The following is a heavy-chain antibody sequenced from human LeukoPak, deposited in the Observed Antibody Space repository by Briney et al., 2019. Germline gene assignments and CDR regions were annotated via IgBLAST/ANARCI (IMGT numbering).Heavy chain of an antibody. V-gene: IGHV4-30-4*01. CDR2: MYYSGST. D-gene: IGHD3-22*01. J-gene: IGHJ5*02. CDR1: GGSISSGDYY. Sequence: SSATLSLTCPVSGGSISSGDYYWSGIRQPPGEGLAWISYMYYSGSTYYTPSLKSRFTMSADTSKNQLSLKLSSVTAADTAVYYCARPYYYDSRIDPWGQGILVTVSS. CDR3: ARPYYYDSRIDP.